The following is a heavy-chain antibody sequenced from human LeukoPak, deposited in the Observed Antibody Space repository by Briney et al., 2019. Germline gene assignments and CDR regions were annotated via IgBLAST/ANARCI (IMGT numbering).Heavy chain of an antibody. CDR2: IRYSGST. V-gene: IGHV4-39*01. CDR1: GDSISSSSYY. D-gene: IGHD3-3*01. Sequence: SETLSLTCTVSGDSISSSSYYWGWIRQPPGKGLEWIGSIRYSGSTYYNPSLKSRVTTTVDSSKNQFSLKLTSVTAADTAIYYCARRVEWLTYFDYWGQGTLVTVSS. CDR3: ARRVEWLTYFDY. J-gene: IGHJ4*02.